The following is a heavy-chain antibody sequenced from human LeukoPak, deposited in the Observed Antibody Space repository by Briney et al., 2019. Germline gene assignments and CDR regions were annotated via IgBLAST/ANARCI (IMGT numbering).Heavy chain of an antibody. CDR1: GYTFTSYD. CDR3: ARAHGIAARQDAFDI. V-gene: IGHV1-69*13. CDR2: IIPIFGTA. Sequence: RASVKVSCKASGYTFTSYDINWVRQAPGQGLEWMGGIIPIFGTANYAQKFQGRVTITADESTSTAYMELSSLRSEDTAVYYCARAHGIAARQDAFDIWGQGTMVTVSS. D-gene: IGHD6-6*01. J-gene: IGHJ3*02.